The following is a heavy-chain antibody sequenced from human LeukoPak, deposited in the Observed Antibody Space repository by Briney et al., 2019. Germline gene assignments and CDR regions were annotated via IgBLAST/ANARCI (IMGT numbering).Heavy chain of an antibody. D-gene: IGHD6-13*01. J-gene: IGHJ4*02. CDR1: GFSLSTSGVG. Sequence: SGPTLVKPTQTLTLTCTFSGFSLSTSGVGVGWIRQPPGKALEWLALIYWDDGKRYSPSLKSRLTLTKDTSKNQVVLTMTNMDPVDTATYYCAHRDVAAAGNYFDFWGQGTLVTVSS. CDR2: IYWDDGK. V-gene: IGHV2-5*02. CDR3: AHRDVAAAGNYFDF.